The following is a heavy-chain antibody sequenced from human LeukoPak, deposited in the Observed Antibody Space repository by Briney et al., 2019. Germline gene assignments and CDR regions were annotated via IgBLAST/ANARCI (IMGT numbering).Heavy chain of an antibody. CDR1: GFTFSSYS. CDR3: AELGITMIGGV. CDR2: ISSSGSTI. D-gene: IGHD3-10*02. V-gene: IGHV3-48*04. J-gene: IGHJ6*04. Sequence: GGSLRLSCAASGFTFSSYSMNWVRQAPGRWLEWVSYISSSGSTIYYADSVKGRFTISRDNAKNSLYLQMNSLRAEDTAVYYCAELGITMIGGVWGKGTTVTISS.